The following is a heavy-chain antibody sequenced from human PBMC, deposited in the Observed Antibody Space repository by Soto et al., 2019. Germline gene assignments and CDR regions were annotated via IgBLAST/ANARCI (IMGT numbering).Heavy chain of an antibody. CDR3: ARDTYSGYHSISGGMDV. J-gene: IGHJ6*02. D-gene: IGHD5-12*01. CDR1: GFTFSEYA. Sequence: QVQLVESGGGVVQPGRSLRLSCAASGFTFSEYAMHWVRQAPGKGLEWVAVMSFDGSNKYYADSVKGRFIISRDNPKHTLYLQMNSLRAEDTAVYYCARDTYSGYHSISGGMDVWGQGTTVTVSS. V-gene: IGHV3-30-3*01. CDR2: MSFDGSNK.